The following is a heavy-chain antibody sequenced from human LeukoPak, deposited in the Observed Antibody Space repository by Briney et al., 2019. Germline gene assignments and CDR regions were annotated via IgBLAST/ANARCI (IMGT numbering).Heavy chain of an antibody. D-gene: IGHD3-10*01. J-gene: IGHJ4*02. V-gene: IGHV3-9*01. CDR2: ISWNSGSI. CDR1: GFTFDDYA. Sequence: GGSLRLSCAASGFTFDDYAMHWVRQAPGKGLEWVSGISWNSGSIGYADSVKGRITISRDNAKNSLYLQMNSLRAEDTALYYCAKVRYYYGSGYFDYWGQGTLVTVSS. CDR3: AKVRYYYGSGYFDY.